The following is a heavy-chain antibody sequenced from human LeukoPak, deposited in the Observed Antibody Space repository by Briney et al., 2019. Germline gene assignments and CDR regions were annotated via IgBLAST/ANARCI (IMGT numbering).Heavy chain of an antibody. Sequence: SQTLSLTCAVSGGSISSGGYSWSWIRQPPGKGLEWIGYIYHSGRTYYNPSLKSRVTISVDTSKNQFSLKLSCVTAADTAVYYCATINTWSKEGVYWGQGTLVTVSS. D-gene: IGHD5-12*01. V-gene: IGHV4-30-2*03. CDR3: ATINTWSKEGVY. CDR1: GGSISSGGYS. CDR2: IYHSGRT. J-gene: IGHJ4*02.